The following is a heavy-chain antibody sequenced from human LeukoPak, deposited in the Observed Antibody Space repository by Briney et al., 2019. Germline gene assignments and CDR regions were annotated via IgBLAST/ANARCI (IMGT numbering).Heavy chain of an antibody. D-gene: IGHD5-24*01. CDR3: ASRPTGGMATLTGYFDY. Sequence: PGGSLRLSCAASGFTFSSYSMNWVRQPPGKGLEWIGEINHSGSTNYNPSHKSRVTISVDTSKNQFSLKLSSVTAADTAVYYCASRPTGGMATLTGYFDYWGQGTLVTVSS. CDR1: GFTFSSYS. CDR2: INHSGST. J-gene: IGHJ4*02. V-gene: IGHV4-34*01.